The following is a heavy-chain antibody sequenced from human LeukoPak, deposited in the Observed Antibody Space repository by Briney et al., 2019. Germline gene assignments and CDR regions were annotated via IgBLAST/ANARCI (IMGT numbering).Heavy chain of an antibody. V-gene: IGHV1-46*01. J-gene: IGHJ4*02. Sequence: ASVTVSCKASGYTFTSYYMHWVRQAPGQGLEWMGIINPSGGSTSYAQKFQGRVTMTRDTSTSTVYMELSSLRSEDTAVYYCARAFSPWLLDYWGQGTLVTVSS. CDR1: GYTFTSYY. CDR3: ARAFSPWLLDY. D-gene: IGHD3-22*01. CDR2: INPSGGST.